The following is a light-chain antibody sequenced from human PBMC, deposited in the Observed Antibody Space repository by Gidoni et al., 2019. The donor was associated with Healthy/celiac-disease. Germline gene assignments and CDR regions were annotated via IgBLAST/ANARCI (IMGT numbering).Light chain of an antibody. J-gene: IGKJ3*01. V-gene: IGKV1-5*01. CDR2: DAS. CDR1: QSISSW. CDR3: QQYNSYSEFT. Sequence: DIQMTQSPSTLSASVGDRVTITCRASQSISSWLAWYQQKPGKAPKLLIYDASRLESGVPSRFSGRGAGKEFTLNISSLQPDDFATYFCQQYNSYSEFTFGPGTKVDIK.